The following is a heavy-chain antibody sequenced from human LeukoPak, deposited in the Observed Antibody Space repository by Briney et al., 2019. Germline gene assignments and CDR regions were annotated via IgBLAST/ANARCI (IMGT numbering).Heavy chain of an antibody. CDR1: GGTFSSYA. CDR3: ARSTVTTYSYYYYGMDV. D-gene: IGHD4-17*01. CDR2: IIPIFGTA. Sequence: SVKVSCKVSGGTFSSYAISWVRQAPGQGLEWMGGIIPIFGTANYAQKFQGRVTITADESTSTAYMELSSLRSEDTAVYYCARSTVTTYSYYYYGMDVWGQGTTVTVSS. V-gene: IGHV1-69*13. J-gene: IGHJ6*02.